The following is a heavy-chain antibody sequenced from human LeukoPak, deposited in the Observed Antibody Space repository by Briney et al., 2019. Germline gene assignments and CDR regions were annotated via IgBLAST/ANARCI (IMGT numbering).Heavy chain of an antibody. CDR1: GGSISSYY. CDR2: IYTSGST. Sequence: SETLSLTCTVSGGSISSYYWSWIRQPAGKGLEWIGRIYTSGSTNYNPSLKSRVTISVDTSKNQFSLKLSSVTAADTAVYYCARTLLWFGELSPLGFDYWGQGTLVTVSS. V-gene: IGHV4-4*07. D-gene: IGHD3-10*01. J-gene: IGHJ4*02. CDR3: ARTLLWFGELSPLGFDY.